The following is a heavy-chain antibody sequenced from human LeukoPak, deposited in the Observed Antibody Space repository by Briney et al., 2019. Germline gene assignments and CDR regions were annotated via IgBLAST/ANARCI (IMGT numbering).Heavy chain of an antibody. D-gene: IGHD5-18*01. J-gene: IGHJ4*02. CDR2: INPNSGGT. CDR3: AKDQGGSSYSFDY. CDR1: GYTFTGYY. Sequence: ASVKVSCKASGYTFTGYYMHWVRQAPGQGLEWMGWINPNSGGTNYAQKFQGRVTMTRNTSTNTVYMELSSLRSEDTAVYYCAKDQGGSSYSFDYWGRGTLVTVSS. V-gene: IGHV1-2*02.